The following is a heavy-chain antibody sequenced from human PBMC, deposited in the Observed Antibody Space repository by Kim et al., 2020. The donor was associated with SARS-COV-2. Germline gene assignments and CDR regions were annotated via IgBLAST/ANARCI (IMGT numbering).Heavy chain of an antibody. Sequence: GGSLRLSCAASGFTFTSSAMHWVRQAPGKGLEWVALISYDGSNKYYADSVKGRFTISRDNSKNMLYLQMNSLRAEDTAVYYCARDGVLGYCSGGNCYSYYVDYWGQGTLVTVSS. CDR2: ISYDGSNK. V-gene: IGHV3-30*04. CDR1: GFTFTSSA. CDR3: ARDGVLGYCSGGNCYSYYVDY. D-gene: IGHD2-15*01. J-gene: IGHJ4*02.